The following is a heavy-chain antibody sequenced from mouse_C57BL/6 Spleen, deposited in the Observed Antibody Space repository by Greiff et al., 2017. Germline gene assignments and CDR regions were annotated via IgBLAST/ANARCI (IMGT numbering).Heavy chain of an antibody. CDR2: IHPNSGST. V-gene: IGHV1-64*01. D-gene: IGHD1-3*01. Sequence: QVQLQQPGAELVKPGASVTLSCKASGYTFTSYWMHWVKQRPGQGLEWIGMIHPNSGSTNYNAQFKSKATLTVDKSASTAYMQLNTLTSEDSAVDYCARWSWVKGDWFAYWGQGTLVTVSA. J-gene: IGHJ3*01. CDR3: ARWSWVKGDWFAY. CDR1: GYTFTSYW.